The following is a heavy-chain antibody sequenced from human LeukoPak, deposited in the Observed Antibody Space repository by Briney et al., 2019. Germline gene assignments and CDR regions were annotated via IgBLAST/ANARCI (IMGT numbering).Heavy chain of an antibody. D-gene: IGHD1-20*01. CDR3: APTTEAYTSNWNV. J-gene: IGHJ4*02. Sequence: VASVKVSCKASGYRFTDDYMHWVRQAPGQGLEWMGWINPDSGFTVYALKFQGRVTMTRDTSISTAYMEVRRLRSDDTAVYYCAPTTEAYTSNWNVWGQGTLVTVSS. V-gene: IGHV1-2*02. CDR1: GYRFTDDY. CDR2: INPDSGFT.